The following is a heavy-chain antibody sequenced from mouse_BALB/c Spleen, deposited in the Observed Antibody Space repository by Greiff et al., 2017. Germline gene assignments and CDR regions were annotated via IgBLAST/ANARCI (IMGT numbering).Heavy chain of an antibody. CDR3: ARSLYDYDIYAMDY. V-gene: IGHV5-17*02. J-gene: IGHJ4*01. CDR1: GFTFSSFG. Sequence: EVQRVESGGGLVQPGGSRKLSCAASGFTFSSFGMHWVRQAPEKGLEWVAYISSGSSTIYYADTVKGRFTISRDNPKNTLFLQMTSLRSEDTAMYYCARSLYDYDIYAMDYWGQGTSVTVSS. D-gene: IGHD2-4*01. CDR2: ISSGSSTI.